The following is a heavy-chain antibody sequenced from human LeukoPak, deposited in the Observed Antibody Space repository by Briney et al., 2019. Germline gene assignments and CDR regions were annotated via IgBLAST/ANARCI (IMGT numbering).Heavy chain of an antibody. CDR3: ARDVYDSSGFYYSSPYYFYGMDV. Sequence: GASVKVSCKASGYIFTSYCIHWVRQAPGQGLEWMGVINPCGGSTTYAQNFPGRVTMTRDTSTSTVYMEMTSLRSEDTAVYYCARDVYDSSGFYYSSPYYFYGMDVWGQGTTVTVSS. D-gene: IGHD3-22*01. CDR2: INPCGGST. CDR1: GYIFTSYC. V-gene: IGHV1-46*01. J-gene: IGHJ6*02.